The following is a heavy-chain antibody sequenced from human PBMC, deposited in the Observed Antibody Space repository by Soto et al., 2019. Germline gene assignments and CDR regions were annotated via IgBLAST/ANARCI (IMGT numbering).Heavy chain of an antibody. CDR1: GYTFTGYG. D-gene: IGHD2-15*01. V-gene: IGHV1-18*01. CDR3: GSDGSGGIIDS. CDR2: ISVFNGNT. Sequence: QVQLVQSGAEVKKPGASVKVSCKTSGYTFTGYGINWVRQAPGHGLEWMGWISVFNGNTKYGQNIQDRVIMTTDTSTSTAYTELRTLLYYDTAVYFCGSDGSGGIIDSWGQGTMLIVSS. J-gene: IGHJ3*01.